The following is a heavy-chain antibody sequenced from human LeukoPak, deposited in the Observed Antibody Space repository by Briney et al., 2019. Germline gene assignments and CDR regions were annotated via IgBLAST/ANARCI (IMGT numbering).Heavy chain of an antibody. J-gene: IGHJ6*03. D-gene: IGHD3-22*01. CDR3: ARDSREDYYDSSGYYYDYYYYMDV. Sequence: SETLSLTCTVSGGSISSYYWSWIRQPPGKGLEWIGYIYYSGCTNYNPSLKSRVTISVDTSKNQFSLKLSSVTAADTAVYYCARDSREDYYDSSGYYYDYYYYMDVWGKGTTVTVSS. V-gene: IGHV4-59*01. CDR1: GGSISSYY. CDR2: IYYSGCT.